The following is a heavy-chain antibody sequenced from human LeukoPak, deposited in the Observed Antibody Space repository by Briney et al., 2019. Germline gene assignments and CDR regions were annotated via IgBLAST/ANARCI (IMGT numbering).Heavy chain of an antibody. CDR1: GFTVSSNY. CDR3: AREILAPGKTHDY. V-gene: IGHV3-53*01. Sequence: GGSLRLSCAASGFTVSSNYMSWVRQAPGKGLEWVSAISGSGDNTYYADSVKGRFTISRDNAKNTLFLQINSLRAEDTAVYYCAREILAPGKTHDYWGQGTLVTVSS. CDR2: ISGSGDNT. J-gene: IGHJ4*02.